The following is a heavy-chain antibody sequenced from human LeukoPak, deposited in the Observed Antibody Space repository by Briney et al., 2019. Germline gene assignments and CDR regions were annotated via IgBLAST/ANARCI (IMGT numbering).Heavy chain of an antibody. J-gene: IGHJ3*02. D-gene: IGHD3-22*01. CDR2: IYYSGST. Sequence: SETLSLTCAVSGGSISSGGYSWSWIRQPPGKGLEWIGYIYYSGSTYYNPSLKSRVTISVDTSKNQFSLKLSSVTAADTAVYYCATDSWSRDAFDIWGQGTMVTVSS. V-gene: IGHV4-30-4*07. CDR1: GGSISSGGYS. CDR3: ATDSWSRDAFDI.